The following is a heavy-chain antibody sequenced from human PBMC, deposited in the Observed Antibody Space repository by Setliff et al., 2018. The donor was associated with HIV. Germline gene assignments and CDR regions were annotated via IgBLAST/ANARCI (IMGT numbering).Heavy chain of an antibody. D-gene: IGHD6-19*01. V-gene: IGHV3-30*04. CDR1: GFTFSSYA. CDR3: AKDIAVAGYLYYYYYGMDV. CDR2: ISYDGSNK. Sequence: TGGSLRLSCAASGFTFSSYAMHWVRQAPGKGLEWVAVISYDGSNKYYADSVKGRFTISRDNSKNTLYLQMNSLRAEDTAVYYCAKDIAVAGYLYYYYYGMDVWGQGTTVTVSS. J-gene: IGHJ6*02.